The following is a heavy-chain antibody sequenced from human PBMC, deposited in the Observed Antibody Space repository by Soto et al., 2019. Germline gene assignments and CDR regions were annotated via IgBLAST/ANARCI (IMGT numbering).Heavy chain of an antibody. D-gene: IGHD3-3*01. J-gene: IGHJ5*02. CDR3: AKGGWRSDFWSGYYTKDLRENWFAP. CDR1: GFTFRSYA. Sequence: PGGSLRLSCAASGFTFRSYAMSWVRQARGKGLESVSAISGSGGSTYYADSVKGRITISRDNSKNTLYLQMNSLRAEDTAVYYCAKGGWRSDFWSGYYTKDLRENWFAPWGQGTLVTVSS. CDR2: ISGSGGST. V-gene: IGHV3-23*01.